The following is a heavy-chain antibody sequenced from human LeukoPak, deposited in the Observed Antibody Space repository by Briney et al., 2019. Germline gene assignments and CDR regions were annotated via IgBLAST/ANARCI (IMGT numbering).Heavy chain of an antibody. J-gene: IGHJ3*02. V-gene: IGHV4-39*07. CDR3: ARDKIWDDSSVHAFDI. CDR2: IYYSGST. CDR1: GGSISSSSYY. D-gene: IGHD3-22*01. Sequence: PSETLSLTCIVSGGSISSSSYYWGWIRQPPGKGLEWIGSIYYSGSTYYNPSLKSRVTISVDTSKNQFSLKLSSVTAADTAVYYCARDKIWDDSSVHAFDIWGQGTMVTVSS.